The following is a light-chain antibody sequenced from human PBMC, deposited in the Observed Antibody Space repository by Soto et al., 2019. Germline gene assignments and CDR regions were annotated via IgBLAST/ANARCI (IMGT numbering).Light chain of an antibody. J-gene: IGKJ5*01. CDR1: QSVSSSY. CDR3: QQYGSSPPMT. CDR2: GAS. V-gene: IGKV3-20*01. Sequence: EIVLTQSPGTLSLSPGERATLSCRASQSVSSSYLAWYQQKPSQAPRLLIYGASSRATGIPDRFSGSGSGTDFTLTISRLEPEDFAVYYCQQYGSSPPMTFGQGTRLEIK.